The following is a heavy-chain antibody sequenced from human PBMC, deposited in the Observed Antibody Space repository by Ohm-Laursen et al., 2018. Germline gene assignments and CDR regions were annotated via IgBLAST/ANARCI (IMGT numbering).Heavy chain of an antibody. J-gene: IGHJ3*02. D-gene: IGHD1-26*01. CDR1: GFTFSRYA. CDR3: ARASSGSYSDAFDI. CDR2: IRSKAYGGTT. Sequence: PSLRLSCTASGFTFSRYAMSWVRQAPGKGLEWVGFIRSKAYGGTTEYAASVKGRFTISRDDSKSIAYLQMNSLKTEDTAVYYCARASSGSYSDAFDIWGQGTMVTVSS. V-gene: IGHV3-49*02.